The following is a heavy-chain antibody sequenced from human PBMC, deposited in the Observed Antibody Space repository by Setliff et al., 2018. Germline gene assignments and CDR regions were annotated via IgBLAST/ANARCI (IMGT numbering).Heavy chain of an antibody. Sequence: SVKVSCKASGGTFSSFGISWVRQAPGQGLEWMGGIIPSFGSTNFAQEFQGRVTITTDESTNTAYMELSSLSSEDTAVYYCAREKVVVVSATSYYYYMDVWGKGTTVTVSS. CDR2: IIPSFGST. D-gene: IGHD2-15*01. CDR3: AREKVVVVSATSYYYYMDV. V-gene: IGHV1-69*05. J-gene: IGHJ6*03. CDR1: GGTFSSFG.